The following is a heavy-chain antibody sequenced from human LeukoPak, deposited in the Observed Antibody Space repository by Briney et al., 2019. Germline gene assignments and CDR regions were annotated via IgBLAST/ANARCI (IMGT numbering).Heavy chain of an antibody. J-gene: IGHJ3*02. Sequence: SVKVSYKASGDTFSSFSITWVRQAPGQGPEWMGGIIPIFGTANYAEKFQGRVTIIADESTSTAFMELRSLRSEDTAMYYCARNVMGTTLTDAFDIWGQGTLVTVSS. CDR1: GDTFSSFS. CDR2: IIPIFGTA. V-gene: IGHV1-69*13. D-gene: IGHD1-7*01. CDR3: ARNVMGTTLTDAFDI.